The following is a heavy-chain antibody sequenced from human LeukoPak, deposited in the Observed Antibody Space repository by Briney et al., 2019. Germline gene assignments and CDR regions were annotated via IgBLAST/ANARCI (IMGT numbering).Heavy chain of an antibody. CDR3: ARGGYSGYDYVY. Sequence: GGSLRLSCAASGFTFRSYAMNWVRQAPGKGLEWVSSISSSSSYIYYADSVKGRFTISRDNAKNSLYLQMNSLRAEDTAVYYCARGGYSGYDYVYWGQGTLVTVSS. V-gene: IGHV3-21*01. CDR2: ISSSSSYI. CDR1: GFTFRSYA. D-gene: IGHD5-12*01. J-gene: IGHJ4*02.